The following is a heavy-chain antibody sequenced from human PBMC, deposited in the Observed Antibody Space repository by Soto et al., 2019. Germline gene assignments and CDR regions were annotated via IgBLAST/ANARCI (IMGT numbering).Heavy chain of an antibody. V-gene: IGHV4-4*02. J-gene: IGHJ4*02. D-gene: IGHD6-13*01. CDR1: GDCISSTRW. Sequence: SETLALTCTVSGDCISSTRWWSWVRQSPGKGLEWIGDIYHGGSTNYNPALKSRVTMSIDTYTNQFSLKMNSVTAADTAVYYCARHEGGAAADRPLDYWGQGTLVTVSS. CDR2: IYHGGST. CDR3: ARHEGGAAADRPLDY.